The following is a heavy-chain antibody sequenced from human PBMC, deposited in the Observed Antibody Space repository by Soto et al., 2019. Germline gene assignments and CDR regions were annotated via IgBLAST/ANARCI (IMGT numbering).Heavy chain of an antibody. CDR3: ARTKTVTLDY. D-gene: IGHD4-4*01. Sequence: SETLSLTCAVSGGSISSGGYSWSWIRQPPGKGLEWIGYIYHSGSTYYNPSLKSRVTISVDRSKNQFSLKLSSVTAADTAVYYCARTKTVTLDYWGQGTLVTVSS. J-gene: IGHJ4*02. V-gene: IGHV4-30-2*01. CDR2: IYHSGST. CDR1: GGSISSGGYS.